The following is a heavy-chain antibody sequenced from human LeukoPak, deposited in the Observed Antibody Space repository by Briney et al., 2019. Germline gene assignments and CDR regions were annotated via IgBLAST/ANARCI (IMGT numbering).Heavy chain of an antibody. D-gene: IGHD6-13*01. V-gene: IGHV3-9*01. J-gene: IGHJ5*02. Sequence: GGSLRLSCAASGFTFDDYAMHWVRQAPGKDLEWVSGISWNSGSIGYADSVKGRFTISRDNAKNSLYLQMNSLRAEDTALYYCAKDNSDSSSWHRYNWFDPWGQGTLVTVSS. CDR2: ISWNSGSI. CDR1: GFTFDDYA. CDR3: AKDNSDSSSWHRYNWFDP.